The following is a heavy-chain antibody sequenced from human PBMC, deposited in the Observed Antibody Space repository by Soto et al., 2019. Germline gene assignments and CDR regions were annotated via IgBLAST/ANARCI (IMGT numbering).Heavy chain of an antibody. Sequence: EVQLVESGGGLVQPGGSLRLSCAASGFTFSGYWMHWVRQAPGKGLTWVSRINSDGTYTSYADSVRGRFTISRDDARNTLYLQMNSLRIEDTDVYYGTRALDGIIPTAYWGQGTLVTVSS. D-gene: IGHD3-3*01. CDR1: GFTFSGYW. CDR3: TRALDGIIPTAY. CDR2: INSDGTYT. J-gene: IGHJ4*02. V-gene: IGHV3-74*01.